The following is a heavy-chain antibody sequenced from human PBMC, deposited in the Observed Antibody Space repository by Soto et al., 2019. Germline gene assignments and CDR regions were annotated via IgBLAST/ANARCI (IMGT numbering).Heavy chain of an antibody. Sequence: KTSETLSLTCAVYGGSFSGYYWSWIRQPPGKGLEWIGEINHSGSTNYNPSLKSRFTISVDTSKNQFSLKLSSVTAADTAVYYCARGAFLYDFWSGYSSWFDPWGQGTLVTVSS. CDR1: GGSFSGYY. V-gene: IGHV4-34*01. D-gene: IGHD3-3*01. J-gene: IGHJ5*02. CDR3: ARGAFLYDFWSGYSSWFDP. CDR2: INHSGST.